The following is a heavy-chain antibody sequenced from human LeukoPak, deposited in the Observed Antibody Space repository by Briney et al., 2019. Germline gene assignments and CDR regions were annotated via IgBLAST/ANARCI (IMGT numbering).Heavy chain of an antibody. Sequence: SETLSLTCTVSGYSISSGYYWGWIRQPPGKGLEWIGSIYHSGSTYYNPSLKSRVTISVDTSKNQFSLKLSSVTAADTAVYYCARAIPDFWSGYSNLDYWGQGTLVTVSS. CDR2: IYHSGST. J-gene: IGHJ4*02. V-gene: IGHV4-38-2*02. D-gene: IGHD3-3*01. CDR3: ARAIPDFWSGYSNLDY. CDR1: GYSISSGYY.